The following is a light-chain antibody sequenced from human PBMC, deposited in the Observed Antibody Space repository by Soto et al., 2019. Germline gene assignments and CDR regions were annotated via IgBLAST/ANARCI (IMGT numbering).Light chain of an antibody. J-gene: IGKJ5*01. CDR1: HSISNN. Sequence: EIVMTQSPATLSVSPGERATLSCRASHSISNNLAWYQHKPGQAPSLLIYAASTRATGIPARFSGSGSGTEFTLTISSLQSEDFAVYYCQQYANWPPWTFGQGTRLEIK. CDR2: AAS. CDR3: QQYANWPPWT. V-gene: IGKV3-15*01.